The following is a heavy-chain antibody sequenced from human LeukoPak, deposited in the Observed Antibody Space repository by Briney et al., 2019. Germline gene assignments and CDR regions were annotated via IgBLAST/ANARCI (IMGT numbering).Heavy chain of an antibody. V-gene: IGHV4-59*01. CDR2: IYYSGST. Sequence: SETLSLTCTVSGGSISSYYWSWIRQPPGKGLEWIGYIYYSGSTNYNPSLKSRVTISVDTSKNQFSLKLSSVTAADTAVYYCARARYGGNSGDAFDIWGQGTMVTVSS. CDR1: GGSISSYY. D-gene: IGHD4-23*01. CDR3: ARARYGGNSGDAFDI. J-gene: IGHJ3*02.